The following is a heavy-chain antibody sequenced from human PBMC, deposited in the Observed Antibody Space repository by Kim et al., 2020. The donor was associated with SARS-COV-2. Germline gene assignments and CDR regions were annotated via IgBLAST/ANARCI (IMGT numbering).Heavy chain of an antibody. CDR2: IIPIFGTA. Sequence: SVKVSCKASGGTFSSYAISWVRQAPGQGLEWMGGIIPIFGTANYAQKFQGRVTITADESTSTAYMELSSLRSEDTAVYYCASFDCSSTSCYIWGTDYYYDYGMDVWGQGTTVTVSS. J-gene: IGHJ6*02. CDR3: ASFDCSSTSCYIWGTDYYYDYGMDV. V-gene: IGHV1-69*13. CDR1: GGTFSSYA. D-gene: IGHD2-2*02.